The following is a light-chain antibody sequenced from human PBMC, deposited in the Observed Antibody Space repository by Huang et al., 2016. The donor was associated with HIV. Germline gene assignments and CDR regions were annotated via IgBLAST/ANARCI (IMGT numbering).Light chain of an antibody. V-gene: IGKV2-30*02. CDR1: QSLVHSDGSAY. CDR2: KVS. J-gene: IGKJ1*01. CDR3: MQATHWPPT. Sequence: DVVMTQSPLSLSVTLGQSASISCRSSQSLVHSDGSAYLSWFQQRPGQSPRPLIYKVSNRDSGVPDRFSGSGSGTDFTLKISRMGADDVGIYYCMQATHWPPTFGQGTKVEIK.